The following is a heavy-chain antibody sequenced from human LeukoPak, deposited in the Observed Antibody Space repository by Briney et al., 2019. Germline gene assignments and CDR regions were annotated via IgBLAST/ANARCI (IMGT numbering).Heavy chain of an antibody. CDR1: GFTFSSYW. Sequence: GGSLRLSCAASGFTFSSYWMSWVRQAPGKGLEWVAQIKPDGSDKYYVDSVKGRFAISRDNAKNSLNLQMNSLRAEDTAVYYCARAGNLDNWGQGTLVTVPS. V-gene: IGHV3-7*01. CDR2: IKPDGSDK. D-gene: IGHD4-23*01. J-gene: IGHJ4*02. CDR3: ARAGNLDN.